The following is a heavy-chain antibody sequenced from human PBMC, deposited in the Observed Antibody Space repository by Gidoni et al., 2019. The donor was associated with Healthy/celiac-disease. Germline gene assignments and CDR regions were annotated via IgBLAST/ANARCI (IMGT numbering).Heavy chain of an antibody. CDR1: GYTFTSYD. J-gene: IGHJ4*02. CDR3: ARTIEEGVRGVIDY. D-gene: IGHD3-10*01. CDR2: MNPKSGNT. V-gene: IGHV1-8*01. Sequence: QVQLVQSGAEVKKPGASVKVYCKASGYTFTSYDINLVRQATGKGFEWMGWMNPKSGNTGYAQRFQGRVTMTRNTSKSTAYMGLSSLRSGDTAVYYWARTIEEGVRGVIDYWGQGTLVTVSS.